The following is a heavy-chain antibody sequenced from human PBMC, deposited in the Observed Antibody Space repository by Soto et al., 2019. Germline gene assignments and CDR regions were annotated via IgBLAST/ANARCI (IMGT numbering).Heavy chain of an antibody. CDR1: GFTFTSSA. V-gene: IGHV1-58*01. J-gene: IGHJ6*02. D-gene: IGHD3-9*01. CDR3: AAYYDILTGYTDEGGYGMDV. CDR2: IVVGSGNT. Sequence: ASVKVSCKASGFTFTSSAVQWVRQARGQRLEWIGWIVVGSGNTNYAQKFQERVTITRDMSTSTAYMELSSLRSEDTAVYYCAAYYDILTGYTDEGGYGMDVWGQGTTVTVSS.